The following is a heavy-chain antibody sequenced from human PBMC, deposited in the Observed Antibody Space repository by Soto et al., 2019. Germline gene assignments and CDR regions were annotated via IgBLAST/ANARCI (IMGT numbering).Heavy chain of an antibody. Sequence: LRLSCAASGFTFSGSSVHWVRQASGKGLEWVGRIRNKANSYATAYAASVRGRFTISRDDSKNTAFLQMNSLNTEDTAVYYCISHSPEDMIRTWGQGTLVTV. CDR2: IRNKANSYAT. CDR1: GFTFSGSS. D-gene: IGHD2-15*01. CDR3: ISHSPEDMIRT. V-gene: IGHV3-73*01. J-gene: IGHJ4*02.